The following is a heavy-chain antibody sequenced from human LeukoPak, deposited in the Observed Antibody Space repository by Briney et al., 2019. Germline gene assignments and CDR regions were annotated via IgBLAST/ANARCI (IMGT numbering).Heavy chain of an antibody. CDR2: ISGGGRST. CDR1: GITYEDYA. CDR3: AQLDVLRSDYFES. Sequence: GGSLRLSCVASGITYEDYAFSWVRQGPGKGLEWVSVISGGGRSTSYADSLKGRFTISRDNSKNTLYLQMNSLRAEDTAVYYCAQLDVLRSDYFESWGQGTLVTVSS. V-gene: IGHV3-23*01. D-gene: IGHD3-22*01. J-gene: IGHJ4*02.